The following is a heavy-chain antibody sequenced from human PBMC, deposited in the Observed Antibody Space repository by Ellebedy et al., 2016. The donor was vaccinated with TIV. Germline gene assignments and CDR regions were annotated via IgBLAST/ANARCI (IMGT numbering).Heavy chain of an antibody. J-gene: IGHJ5*02. CDR2: IYYSGST. CDR1: GASISTYY. D-gene: IGHD3-10*01. V-gene: IGHV4-59*08. Sequence: MPGGSLRLSCTVSGASISTYYWSWIRQPPGKGPEWLGSIYYSGSTNYNPSLKSRVTISVDTSKNHFSLKLSSVTAADTAVYYCARHIRITMVRGVITNWFDPWGQGTLVNVSS. CDR3: ARHIRITMVRGVITNWFDP.